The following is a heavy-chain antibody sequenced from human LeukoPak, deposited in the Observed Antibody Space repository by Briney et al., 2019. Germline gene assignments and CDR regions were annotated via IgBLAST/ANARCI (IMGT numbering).Heavy chain of an antibody. CDR1: GFTFSSSD. V-gene: IGHV3-48*03. J-gene: IGHJ6*03. Sequence: GGSLRLSCAASGFTFSSSDMNWVRQAPGKGLEWVSYISSSGSTKNYADSVKGRFTVSRDNSKSTLYLQMNSLTAEDTAVYYCAKMRGQYYHSYYMDAWGKGTTVTVSS. CDR3: AKMRGQYYHSYYMDA. CDR2: ISSSGSTK.